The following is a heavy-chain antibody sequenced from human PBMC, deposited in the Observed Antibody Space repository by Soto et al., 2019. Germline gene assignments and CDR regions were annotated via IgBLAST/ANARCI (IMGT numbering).Heavy chain of an antibody. D-gene: IGHD3-16*01. CDR2: IYNGEST. CDR3: ARDGRGLGKLSLFEY. CDR1: GVTVNSDY. J-gene: IGHJ4*02. Sequence: EVQLVESGGGLIQPGGSLRLSCAASGVTVNSDYMNWIRQTPGKGLEWVAFIYNGESTHYADSVKGRFTISSDRSKNTLYLQMNSLRIEDTAVYYCARDGRGLGKLSLFEYWGQGTLVTVSS. V-gene: IGHV3-53*01.